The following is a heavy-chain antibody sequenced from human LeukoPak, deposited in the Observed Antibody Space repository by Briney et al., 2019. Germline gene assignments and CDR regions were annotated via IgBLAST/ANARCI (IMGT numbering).Heavy chain of an antibody. V-gene: IGHV3-23*01. J-gene: IGHJ6*03. D-gene: IGHD6-19*01. CDR1: GFTFSSYA. CDR2: ISGSGGST. Sequence: GGSLRLSCAASGFTFSSYAMSWVRQAPGKGLEWVSAISGSGGSTYYADSVKGRFTISRDNSKNTLYLQMNSLRAEDAAVYYCAKDARSIGVIMPYYYYYYMGVWGKGTTVTISS. CDR3: AKDARSIGVIMPYYYYYYMGV.